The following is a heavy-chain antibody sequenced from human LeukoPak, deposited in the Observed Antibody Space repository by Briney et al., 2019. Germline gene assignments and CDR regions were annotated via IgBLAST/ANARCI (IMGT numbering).Heavy chain of an antibody. J-gene: IGHJ5*02. CDR2: IYYSGST. CDR1: GGSISSSSYY. Sequence: SETLSLTCTVSGGSISSSSYYWGWLRQPPGKGLEWIGSIYYSGSTYYNPSLKSRVTISVDTSKNQFSLKLSSVTAADTAVYYCARGGYCSSTSCSPGSWFDPWGQGTLVIVSS. CDR3: ARGGYCSSTSCSPGSWFDP. V-gene: IGHV4-39*07. D-gene: IGHD2-2*01.